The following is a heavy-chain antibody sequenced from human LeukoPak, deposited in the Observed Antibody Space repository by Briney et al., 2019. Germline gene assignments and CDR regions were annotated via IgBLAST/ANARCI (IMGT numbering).Heavy chain of an antibody. D-gene: IGHD1-26*01. Sequence: GGSLRLSCAASGFTFTKYWMTWVRQAPGEGLEWVGNIKQDGSDKNYMDSVKGRFTISRDNTKNSVYLQMSSLRAEDTAVYYCATSVKWESAYWGQGTLVTVSS. CDR1: GFTFTKYW. CDR2: IKQDGSDK. CDR3: ATSVKWESAY. V-gene: IGHV3-7*01. J-gene: IGHJ4*02.